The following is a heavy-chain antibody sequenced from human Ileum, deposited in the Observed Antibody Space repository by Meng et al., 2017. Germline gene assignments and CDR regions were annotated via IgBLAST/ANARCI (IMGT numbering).Heavy chain of an antibody. CDR1: GYNFIDSY. D-gene: IGHD2-2*01. V-gene: IGHV1-2*02. CDR2: INPKNGET. J-gene: IGHJ4*02. Sequence: SVKVSCKPSGYNFIDSYMHWVRQAPGQGLEWMGWINPKNGETLYVEKFRGRVTMSSDTSISTAYMELSSLTSDDTAVYYCVRDVTRGGYWGQGTVVTVSS. CDR3: VRDVTRGGY.